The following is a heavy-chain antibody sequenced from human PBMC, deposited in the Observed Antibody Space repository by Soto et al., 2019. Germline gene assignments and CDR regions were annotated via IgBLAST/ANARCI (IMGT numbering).Heavy chain of an antibody. CDR3: VRARSTDSRPDY. V-gene: IGHV3-21*06. CDR2: ISSSSTYI. D-gene: IGHD3-22*01. Sequence: GGSLRLSCAASGFTFRLYSIIWVRRAPGKGLDWVSSISSSSTYIYYADSLKGRFTVSRDNAKNSLYLQMDSLRAEDTAMYYCVRARSTDSRPDYWGQGTLVTVSS. CDR1: GFTFRLYS. J-gene: IGHJ4*02.